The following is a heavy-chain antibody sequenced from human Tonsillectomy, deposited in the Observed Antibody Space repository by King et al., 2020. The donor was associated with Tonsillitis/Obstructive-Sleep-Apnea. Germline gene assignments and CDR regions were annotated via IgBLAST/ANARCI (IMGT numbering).Heavy chain of an antibody. V-gene: IGHV3-11*05. CDR3: ARGGASRFDY. CDR1: GFTFGDYY. D-gene: IGHD3-16*01. J-gene: IGHJ4*02. Sequence: VQLVESGGGLVKPGGSLRLSCAASGFTFGDYYMSWIRQAPGKGLEWVSYIISSASYADSVKGRFTISRDNAKKSLYLQMNSLRAEDTAVYYCARGGASRFDYWGQGTLVTVSS. CDR2: IISSA.